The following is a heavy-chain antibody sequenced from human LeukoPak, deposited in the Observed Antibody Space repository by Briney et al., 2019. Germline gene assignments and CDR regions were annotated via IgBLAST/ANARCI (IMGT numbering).Heavy chain of an antibody. CDR2: IIPIFGTA. CDR3: ARGWSGDDILYYFDY. CDR1: GGTFSSYA. Sequence: SVKVSCQASGGTFSSYAISWVRQALGQGLEWMGGIIPIFGTANYAQKFQGRVTITADESTSTAYMELSSLRSEDTAVYYCARGWSGDDILYYFDYWGQGTLVTVSS. J-gene: IGHJ4*02. D-gene: IGHD3-9*01. V-gene: IGHV1-69*13.